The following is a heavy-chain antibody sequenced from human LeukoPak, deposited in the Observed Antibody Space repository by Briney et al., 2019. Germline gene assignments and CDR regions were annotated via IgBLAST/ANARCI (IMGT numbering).Heavy chain of an antibody. J-gene: IGHJ6*02. V-gene: IGHV3-33*01. Sequence: GRSLRLSCAASGFTFSSYGMHWVRQAPGKGLEWVAVIWYDGSNKYYADSVKGRFTISRDNSKNTLYLQMNSLRAEDTAVYYCARGLGDIVVVDGMDVWGQGPTVTVSS. D-gene: IGHD2-2*01. CDR3: ARGLGDIVVVDGMDV. CDR1: GFTFSSYG. CDR2: IWYDGSNK.